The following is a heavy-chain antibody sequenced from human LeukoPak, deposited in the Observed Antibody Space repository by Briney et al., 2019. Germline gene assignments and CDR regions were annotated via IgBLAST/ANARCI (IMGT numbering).Heavy chain of an antibody. CDR3: ASSPYCSSTSCYTRWFDP. J-gene: IGHJ5*02. Sequence: SVKVSCKASGGTFSSYAISWVRQAPGQGLEWMGGIIPIFGTANYAQKFQGRVTITADESTSTAYMELSSLRSEDTAVYYCASSPYCSSTSCYTRWFDPWGQGTLVTVSS. CDR1: GGTFSSYA. D-gene: IGHD2-2*02. V-gene: IGHV1-69*13. CDR2: IIPIFGTA.